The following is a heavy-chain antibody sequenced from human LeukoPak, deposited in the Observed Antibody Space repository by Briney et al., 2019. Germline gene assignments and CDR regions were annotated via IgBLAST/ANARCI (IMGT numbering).Heavy chain of an antibody. J-gene: IGHJ4*02. CDR3: ARDHQAAAGLPYY. D-gene: IGHD6-13*01. CDR2: ISSSSSYI. V-gene: IGHV3-21*01. Sequence: GSLRLSCAASGFTFSSYSMNWVRQAPGKGLEWVSSISSSSSYIYYADSVKGRFTISRDNAKNSLYLQMNSLRAEDTAVYYCARDHQAAAGLPYYWGQGTLVTVSS. CDR1: GFTFSSYS.